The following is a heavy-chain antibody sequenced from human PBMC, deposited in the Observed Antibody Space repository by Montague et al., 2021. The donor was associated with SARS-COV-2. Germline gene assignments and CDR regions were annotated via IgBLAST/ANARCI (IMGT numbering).Heavy chain of an antibody. CDR2: INHSGST. D-gene: IGHD3-10*01. Sequence: SETLSLTCAVYGGSFSGYYWSWIRQPQGKGLEWIGEINHSGSTNYNPSLKRRGTISVDTSKNQFSLKLSSVTAADTAVYYCAIPMVRGFSRAFDIWGQGTMVTVSS. CDR3: AIPMVRGFSRAFDI. J-gene: IGHJ3*02. CDR1: GGSFSGYY. V-gene: IGHV4-34*01.